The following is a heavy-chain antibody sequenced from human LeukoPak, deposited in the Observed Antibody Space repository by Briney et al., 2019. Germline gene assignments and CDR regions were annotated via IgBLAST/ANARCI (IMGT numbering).Heavy chain of an antibody. D-gene: IGHD3-22*01. V-gene: IGHV1-69*06. CDR2: IIPIFGTA. CDR3: ASGFGNYYDSSGYYYFDY. Sequence: ASVKVSCKASGGTFSRYAISWVRQAPGQGLEWMGGIIPIFGTANYAQKFQGRVTITADKSTSTAYMELSSLRSEDTAVYYCASGFGNYYDSSGYYYFDYWGQGTLVTVSS. J-gene: IGHJ4*02. CDR1: GGTFSRYA.